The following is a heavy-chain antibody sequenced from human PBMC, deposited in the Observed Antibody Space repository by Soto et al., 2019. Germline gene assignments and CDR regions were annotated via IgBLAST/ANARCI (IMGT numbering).Heavy chain of an antibody. CDR1: GFTFSSYS. CDR2: ISSSSSYI. D-gene: IGHD2-15*01. V-gene: IGHV3-21*01. CDR3: ARDPRLGVGYCSGGSCYPHY. J-gene: IGHJ4*02. Sequence: EVQLVESGGGLVKPGGSLRLSCAASGFTFSSYSMNWVRQAPGKWLEWVSSISSSSSYIYYADSVKGRFTISRDNAKNSLYLQMNSLRAEDTAVYYCARDPRLGVGYCSGGSCYPHYWGQGTLVTVSS.